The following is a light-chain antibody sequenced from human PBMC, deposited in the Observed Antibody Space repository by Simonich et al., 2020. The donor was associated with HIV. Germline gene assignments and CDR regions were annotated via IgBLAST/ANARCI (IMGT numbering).Light chain of an antibody. Sequence: QSALTQPASVSGSPGQSITISCTGTSSDVGGYNYVSWYQQHPGKAPKLMIYDVSNRTSGVSNRFSGSKSGNTAALTISGIQAEDEADYYCSSYTSSSPWVFGGGTKLTVL. V-gene: IGLV2-14*03. CDR1: SSDVGGYNY. CDR2: DVS. J-gene: IGLJ3*02. CDR3: SSYTSSSPWV.